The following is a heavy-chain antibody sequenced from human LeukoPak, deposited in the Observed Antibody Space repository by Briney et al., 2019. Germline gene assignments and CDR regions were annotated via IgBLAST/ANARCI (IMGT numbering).Heavy chain of an antibody. CDR1: GVSISSYY. J-gene: IGHJ4*02. V-gene: IGHV4-4*07. CDR3: ASGRTDIVVVPATLRNSYFDY. Sequence: PSETLSLTCTVSGVSISSYYWSWLRQPAGKGLEWIGRIYTSGSTNYNPSLKSRVTISVDTSKNQFSLKLSSGTATDTAFYYCASGRTDIVVVPATLRNSYFDYGGQGTLATVSS. CDR2: IYTSGST. D-gene: IGHD2-2*01.